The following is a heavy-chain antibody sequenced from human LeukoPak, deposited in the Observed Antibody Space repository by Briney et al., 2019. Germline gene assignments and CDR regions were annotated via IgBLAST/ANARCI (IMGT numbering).Heavy chain of an antibody. CDR2: ISGSGGST. CDR3: AKDLTYCSSTSCYYSAFDI. J-gene: IGHJ3*02. V-gene: IGHV3-23*01. D-gene: IGHD2-2*01. Sequence: PGGSLRLSCAASGFTFSSYAMSWVRQAPGKGLEWVSAISGSGGSTYYADSVKGRFTISRDNSKNTVYVQMKSRRAEDTAVYYCAKDLTYCSSTSCYYSAFDIWGQGTMVTVSS. CDR1: GFTFSSYA.